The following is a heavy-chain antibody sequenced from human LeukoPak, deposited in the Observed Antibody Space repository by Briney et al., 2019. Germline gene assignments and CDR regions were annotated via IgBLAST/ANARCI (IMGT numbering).Heavy chain of an antibody. CDR1: GFTFSNAW. V-gene: IGHV3-15*05. D-gene: IGHD4-17*01. J-gene: IGHJ4*02. CDR3: ARFYGIGYGEPFFDY. CDR2: IKSKTDGGTT. Sequence: GGSLRLSCAASGFTFSNAWMSWVRQAPGKGLEWVGRIKSKTDGGTTDYAAPVKGRFTISRDDSKNTLYLQMNSLRAEDTAVYYCARFYGIGYGEPFFDYWGQGTLVTVSS.